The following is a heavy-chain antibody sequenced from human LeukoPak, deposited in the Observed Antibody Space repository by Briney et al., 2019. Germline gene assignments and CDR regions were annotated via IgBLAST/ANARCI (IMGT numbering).Heavy chain of an antibody. Sequence: PSETLSLTCTVSGGSISNYYWSWLRQPPGKGLEWIGHIYYNGRTTYNPSLKSRVSISVDTSENQLSLKVSSVTAADTAVYYCARDLAYCGGDCYSRYFDVWGRGTLVTVSS. D-gene: IGHD2-21*02. CDR3: ARDLAYCGGDCYSRYFDV. V-gene: IGHV4-59*01. CDR2: IYYNGRT. CDR1: GGSISNYY. J-gene: IGHJ2*01.